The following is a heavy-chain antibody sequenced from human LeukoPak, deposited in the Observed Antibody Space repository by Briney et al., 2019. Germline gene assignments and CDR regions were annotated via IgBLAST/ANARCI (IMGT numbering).Heavy chain of an antibody. J-gene: IGHJ3*02. D-gene: IGHD5-18*01. CDR3: ARMRIQLWRRAFDI. Sequence: SETLSLTCAVYGGSFSGYYWSWIRQPPGKGLEWIGEINHSGSTNYNPSLKSRVTISVDTSKNQFSLKLSSVTAADTAVYYCARMRIQLWRRAFDIWGQGTMVTVSS. V-gene: IGHV4-34*01. CDR2: INHSGST. CDR1: GGSFSGYY.